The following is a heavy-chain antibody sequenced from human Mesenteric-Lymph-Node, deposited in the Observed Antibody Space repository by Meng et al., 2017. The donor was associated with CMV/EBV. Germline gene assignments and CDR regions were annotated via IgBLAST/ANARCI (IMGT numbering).Heavy chain of an antibody. CDR1: GFTFSNAW. CDR2: IKSKTDGGTT. V-gene: IGHV3-15*01. D-gene: IGHD3-3*01. CDR3: TQQGDFWSGYYADH. Sequence: GESLKISCAASGFTFSNAWMSWVRQAPGKGLEWVGRIKSKTDGGTTDYAAPVKGRFTISRDDSKNTLYLQMNSLKTEDTAVYYCTQQGDFWSGYYADHWGQGTLVTVSS. J-gene: IGHJ4*02.